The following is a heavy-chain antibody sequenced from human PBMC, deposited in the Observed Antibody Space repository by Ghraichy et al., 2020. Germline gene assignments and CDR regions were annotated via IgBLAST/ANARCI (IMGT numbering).Heavy chain of an antibody. V-gene: IGHV3-7*01. Sequence: GGSLRLSCVASGFTLSSECMYWVRQPPGKGLEWVATIRQDGNEKYYVDSVKGRFTISRDNAKNSLFLQMNSLRADDTAVYYCATFSSGWWGQGTLVTVSS. D-gene: IGHD6-19*01. CDR2: IRQDGNEK. CDR3: ATFSSGW. CDR1: GFTLSSEC. J-gene: IGHJ4*02.